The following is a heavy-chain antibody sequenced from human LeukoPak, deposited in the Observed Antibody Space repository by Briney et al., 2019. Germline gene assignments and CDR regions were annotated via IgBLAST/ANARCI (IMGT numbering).Heavy chain of an antibody. D-gene: IGHD5-12*01. CDR2: ISSSTSYI. V-gene: IGHV3-21*01. Sequence: GGSLRLSCAASGFTFSSYSMNWVRQAPGKGLEWVSSISSSTSYIYYADSAKGRFTISRDNAKNSLYLQMNSLRAEDTAVYYCARDGSGYDWGRYYFDYWGQGTLVTVSS. CDR3: ARDGSGYDWGRYYFDY. CDR1: GFTFSSYS. J-gene: IGHJ4*02.